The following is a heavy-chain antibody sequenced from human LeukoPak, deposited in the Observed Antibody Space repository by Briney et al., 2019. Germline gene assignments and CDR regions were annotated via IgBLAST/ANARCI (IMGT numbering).Heavy chain of an antibody. CDR2: INPNSGGT. D-gene: IGHD3-22*01. CDR1: GYTFTGYY. J-gene: IGHJ5*02. Sequence: GASVKVSCKASGYTFTGYYMHWVRQAPGQGLEWMGWINPNSGGTNYAQKFQGRVTMTRDTSISTAYMKLSRLRSEDTAVYYCARGVHVRKYDSNHNCFDPWGQGTLVTVSS. CDR3: ARGVHVRKYDSNHNCFDP. V-gene: IGHV1-2*02.